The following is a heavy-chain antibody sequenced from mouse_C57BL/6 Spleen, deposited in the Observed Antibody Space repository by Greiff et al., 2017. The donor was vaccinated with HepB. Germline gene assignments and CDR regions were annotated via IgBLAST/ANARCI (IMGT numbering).Heavy chain of an antibody. J-gene: IGHJ4*01. V-gene: IGHV1-50*01. CDR1: GYTFTSYW. CDR3: ARSPYDYDGGSYAMDY. D-gene: IGHD2-4*01. Sequence: QVQLQQPGAELVKPGASVKLSCKASGYTFTSYWMQWVKQRPGQGLEWIGEIDPSDSYTNYNQKFKGKATLTVDTSSSTDYMQRSSLTSEDSAVYYCARSPYDYDGGSYAMDYWGQGTSVTVSS. CDR2: IDPSDSYT.